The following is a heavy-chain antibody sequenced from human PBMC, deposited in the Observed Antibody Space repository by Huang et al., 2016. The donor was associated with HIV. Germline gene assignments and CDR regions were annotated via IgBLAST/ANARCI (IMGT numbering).Heavy chain of an antibody. CDR3: ARAKDTWDAYDI. CDR2: TSNDGSNN. D-gene: IGHD5-18*01. CDR1: GFPFNNHA. J-gene: IGHJ3*02. Sequence: QVQLVESGGGVVQPGRSLRLSCAASGFPFNNHAMHWVRQAPGKGVDWVAVTSNDGSNNYYADSGKGRFTISRDSSKSTLFLHMTSLRTEDTAVYYCARAKDTWDAYDIWGQGTMVIVSS. V-gene: IGHV3-30-3*01.